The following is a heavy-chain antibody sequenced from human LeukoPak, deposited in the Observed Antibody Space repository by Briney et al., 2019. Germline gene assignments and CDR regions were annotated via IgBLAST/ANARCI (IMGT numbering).Heavy chain of an antibody. Sequence: PSETLSLTCTVSGASISSYYWSWIRQPPGKGLEWIGYLSYSGSTNHNPSLKSRVTISVDTSKNQFSLKLSSVTAADTAVYYCARHGGRAAVAGTIDYWGQGTLVTVSS. CDR1: GASISSYY. CDR3: ARHGGRAAVAGTIDY. D-gene: IGHD6-19*01. CDR2: LSYSGST. J-gene: IGHJ4*02. V-gene: IGHV4-59*08.